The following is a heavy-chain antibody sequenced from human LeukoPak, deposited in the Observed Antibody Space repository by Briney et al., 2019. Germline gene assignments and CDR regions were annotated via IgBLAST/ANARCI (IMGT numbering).Heavy chain of an antibody. CDR3: ARRHIAADAFDI. Sequence: PSETLSLTCVVYGESLSAYYWSWIPQSPGKGLEWIGDITHSGSPKYNPSLKSRVTISVDQSKNQFSLKLSSVAAADTAVYYCARRHIAADAFDIWGQGTMVTVSS. J-gene: IGHJ3*02. D-gene: IGHD6-13*01. CDR2: ITHSGSP. CDR1: GESLSAYY. V-gene: IGHV4-34*01.